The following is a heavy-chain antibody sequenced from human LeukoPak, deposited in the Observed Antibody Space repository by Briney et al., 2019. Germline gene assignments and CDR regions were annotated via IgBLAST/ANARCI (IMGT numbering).Heavy chain of an antibody. CDR2: ISGSGGST. CDR3: AKDHIVATISSYYFDY. J-gene: IGHJ4*02. Sequence: GGSLRLSCAASGFTFGSYAMSWVRQAPGKGLEWVSAISGSGGSTYYADSVKGRFTISRDNSKNTLYLQMNSLRAEDTAVYYCAKDHIVATISSYYFDYWGQGTLVTVSS. CDR1: GFTFGSYA. V-gene: IGHV3-23*01. D-gene: IGHD5-12*01.